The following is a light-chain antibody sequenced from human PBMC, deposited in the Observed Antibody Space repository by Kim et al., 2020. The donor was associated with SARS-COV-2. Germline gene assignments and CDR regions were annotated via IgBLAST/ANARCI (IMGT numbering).Light chain of an antibody. CDR2: GAS. V-gene: IGKV3-15*01. CDR1: QNIRSD. J-gene: IGKJ1*01. CDR3: QQYTNWPRT. Sequence: EIVMTQSPGTLSVSPGESATLSCRASQNIRSDLAWFQQKPGQAPRLLIYGASTRTTGIPARFSGSGSGTDFTLTISSLQSEDFAFYYCQQYTNWPRTFGQGTKVDIK.